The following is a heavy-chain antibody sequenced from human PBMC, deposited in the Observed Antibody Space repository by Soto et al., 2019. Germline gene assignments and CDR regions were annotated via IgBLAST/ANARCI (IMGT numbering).Heavy chain of an antibody. V-gene: IGHV3-30*18. CDR3: AKFGASGSYFQFDY. CDR1: GFTFSTYA. J-gene: IGHJ4*02. CDR2: TSYEGSKK. Sequence: GGSLRLSCAASGFTFSTYAMHWVRQAPGKGLEWVALTSYEGSKKYYAESVKGRFTISRDNSKNTLYLQMNSLRDEDTAVYYCAKFGASGSYFQFDYWGPGTLVTVSS. D-gene: IGHD3-10*01.